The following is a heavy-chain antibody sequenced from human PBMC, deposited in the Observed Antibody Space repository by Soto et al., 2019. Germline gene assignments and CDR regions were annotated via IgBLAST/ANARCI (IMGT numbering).Heavy chain of an antibody. D-gene: IGHD7-27*01. Sequence: QVQLQESGPGLVKPSQTLSLTCTVSGGSISSGGYYWSWIRQHPGKGLEWIGYIYYSGSTYYNPSLKSRVTISVDTSKNQSSLKLSSVTAADTAVYYCARAPQNWVNNWFDPWGQGTLVTVSS. CDR3: ARAPQNWVNNWFDP. CDR1: GGSISSGGYY. CDR2: IYYSGST. J-gene: IGHJ5*02. V-gene: IGHV4-31*03.